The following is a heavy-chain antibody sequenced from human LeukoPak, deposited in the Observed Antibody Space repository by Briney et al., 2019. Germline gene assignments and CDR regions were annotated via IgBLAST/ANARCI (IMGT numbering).Heavy chain of an antibody. J-gene: IGHJ6*03. CDR3: ASNRPNTKGNCMDV. Sequence: PSETLSLTCSVSGGSVSSGSYYWSWIRQPAGKGLEWIGRIYNSGSTKSNPSLKSRVTMSVDTSKNQYSLKLRSVTAADTAVYYCASNRPNTKGNCMDVWGKGTTVTISS. CDR1: GGSVSSGSYY. V-gene: IGHV4-61*02. CDR2: IYNSGST. D-gene: IGHD2-8*01.